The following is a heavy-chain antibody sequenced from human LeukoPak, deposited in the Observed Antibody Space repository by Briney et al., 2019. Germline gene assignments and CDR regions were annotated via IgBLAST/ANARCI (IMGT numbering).Heavy chain of an antibody. V-gene: IGHV3-7*01. CDR2: IKEDGSEK. J-gene: IGHJ4*02. CDR3: ASGRQLGY. CDR1: GFTFSNYW. Sequence: GGSLSLSCAASGFTFSNYWMSWVRQAPGKGLEWVANIKEDGSEKYYVDSVKGRFTISRDNARNSLYLQMNSLRDEDTAVYYCASGRQLGYWGQGTLVTVSS. D-gene: IGHD6-13*01.